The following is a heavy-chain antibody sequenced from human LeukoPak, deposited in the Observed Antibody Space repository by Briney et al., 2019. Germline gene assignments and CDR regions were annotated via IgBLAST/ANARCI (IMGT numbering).Heavy chain of an antibody. CDR1: GYGFTNYW. V-gene: IGHV5-51*01. J-gene: IGHJ4*02. Sequence: GESLKISCKGSGYGFTNYWIGWVRQMPGKGLEWMGIIYPGDSDTRYSPSFQGQVTISADKSISTAYLQWSSLKASDTAMYYCSVGYSSSWYRQYEYWGQGTLVTVSS. D-gene: IGHD6-13*01. CDR3: SVGYSSSWYRQYEY. CDR2: IYPGDSDT.